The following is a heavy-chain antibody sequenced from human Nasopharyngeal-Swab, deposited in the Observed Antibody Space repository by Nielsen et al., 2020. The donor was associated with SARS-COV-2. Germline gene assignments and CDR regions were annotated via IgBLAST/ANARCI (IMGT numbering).Heavy chain of an antibody. J-gene: IGHJ6*02. CDR3: AKKNHYDFWAQYVMDV. CDR1: RFTFSNYA. D-gene: IGHD3-3*01. V-gene: IGHV3-23*01. Sequence: GESLKISCADSRFTFSNYAMSWVRQAPGKGLEWVSGISGSGYSTYYAGSVKGRFTISRDNSKNTLYLQMNSLRAEDTAVYYCAKKNHYDFWAQYVMDVWGQGTTVTVSS. CDR2: ISGSGYST.